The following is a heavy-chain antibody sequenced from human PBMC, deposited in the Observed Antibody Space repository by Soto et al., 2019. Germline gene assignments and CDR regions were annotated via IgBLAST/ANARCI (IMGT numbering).Heavy chain of an antibody. Sequence: QVQLVQSGAEVKKPGSSVKVSCKASGGTFSSYAISWVRQAPGQGLEWMGGIIPIFGTANYAQKFQGRVTITADESTSTGYMELSSRRSEDTAVYYCARGAEDIVFVPAAAYYYYGMDVWGQGTTVTVSS. CDR2: IIPIFGTA. CDR1: GGTFSSYA. CDR3: ARGAEDIVFVPAAAYYYYGMDV. V-gene: IGHV1-69*12. J-gene: IGHJ6*02. D-gene: IGHD2-2*01.